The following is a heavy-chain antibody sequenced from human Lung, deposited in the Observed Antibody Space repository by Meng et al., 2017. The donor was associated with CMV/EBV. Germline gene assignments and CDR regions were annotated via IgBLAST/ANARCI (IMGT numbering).Heavy chain of an antibody. V-gene: IGHV3-23*01. CDR2: IRGSDGST. Sequence: GEXXKISCVASGFTFSTYGMSWVRQAPGKGLEWVSVIRGSDGSTHYADSAKGRFTISRDNSKNKLFLQMNSLRADDTAVYYCAKDRCGSASCSLGMDVWGQGTXVTVAS. J-gene: IGHJ6*02. CDR3: AKDRCGSASCSLGMDV. D-gene: IGHD2-2*01. CDR1: GFTFSTYG.